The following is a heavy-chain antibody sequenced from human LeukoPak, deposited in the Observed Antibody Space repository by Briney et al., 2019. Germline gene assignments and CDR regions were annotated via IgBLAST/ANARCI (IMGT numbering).Heavy chain of an antibody. CDR3: AGDYYDSSGYYYGMRDAFDI. CDR2: IYTSGST. D-gene: IGHD3-22*01. CDR1: GGSISSYY. Sequence: SETLSLTCTVSGGSISSYYWSWIRQPAGKGLEWIGRIYTSGSTNYNPSLKSRVTMSVDTSKNQFSLKLSSVTAADTAVYYCAGDYYDSSGYYYGMRDAFDIWGQGTMVTVSS. J-gene: IGHJ3*02. V-gene: IGHV4-4*07.